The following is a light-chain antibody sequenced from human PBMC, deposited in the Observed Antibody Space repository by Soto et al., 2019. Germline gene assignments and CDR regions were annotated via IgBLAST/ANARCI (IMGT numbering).Light chain of an antibody. CDR2: DAS. Sequence: DIQMTQSPSSLSASVGDRAAITCQASQDISNFLNWYQQKPGKAPKLLTYDASDLETGVPSRFSGSGSGTDFTFTISNLQPEDFATYYCQQYDSLPFTFGPGTKVDFK. CDR3: QQYDSLPFT. J-gene: IGKJ3*01. V-gene: IGKV1-33*01. CDR1: QDISNF.